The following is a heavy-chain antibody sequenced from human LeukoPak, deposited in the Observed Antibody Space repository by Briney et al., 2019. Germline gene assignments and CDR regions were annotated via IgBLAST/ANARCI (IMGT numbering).Heavy chain of an antibody. Sequence: SETLSLTCTVSGGSISSSSYYWGWIRQPPGKGLEWIGSIYYSGSTYYNPSLKSRVTISVDTSKNQFSLKLSSVTAADTAVYYCAKDTPLCYFDYWGQGTLVTVSS. CDR3: AKDTPLCYFDY. D-gene: IGHD3-16*01. CDR2: IYYSGST. CDR1: GGSISSSSYY. J-gene: IGHJ4*02. V-gene: IGHV4-39*01.